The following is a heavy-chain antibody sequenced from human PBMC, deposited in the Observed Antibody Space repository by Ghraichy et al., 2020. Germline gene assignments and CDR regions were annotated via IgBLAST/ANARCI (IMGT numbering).Heavy chain of an antibody. CDR2: INSDGSST. V-gene: IGHV3-74*01. D-gene: IGHD6-19*01. J-gene: IGHJ6*02. Sequence: GGSLRLSCAASGFTFSNYWMHWVRQAPGKGLVWVSRINSDGSSTSYADSVKGRFTISRENAENTLYLQMNSLRAEDTAVYYCARWSSGWYGMDVWGQGTTVTVSS. CDR3: ARWSSGWYGMDV. CDR1: GFTFSNYW.